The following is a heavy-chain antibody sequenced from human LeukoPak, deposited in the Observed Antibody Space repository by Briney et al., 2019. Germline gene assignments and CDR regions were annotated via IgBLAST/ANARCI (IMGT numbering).Heavy chain of an antibody. V-gene: IGHV4-34*01. D-gene: IGHD1-14*01. CDR2: VNHSGST. J-gene: IGHJ4*02. CDR3: ARVPGQTRYYFDH. Sequence: SETLSLTCAVYGGSFSGYYWSWIRQPPGKGLEWIGEVNHSGSTNYNPSLKSRVTISVDTSKNQFSLKLSSVTAADTAVYYCARVPGQTRYYFDHWGQGTLVTVSS. CDR1: GGSFSGYY.